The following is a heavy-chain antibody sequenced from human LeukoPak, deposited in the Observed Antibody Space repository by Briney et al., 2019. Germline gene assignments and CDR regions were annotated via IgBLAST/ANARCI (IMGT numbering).Heavy chain of an antibody. CDR1: GFTFSSYA. Sequence: GGPLRLSCAASGFTFSSYAMSWVRQAPGKGLEWVSAISGSGGSTYYADSVKGRFTISRDNSKNTLYLQMNSLRAEDTAVYYCAKGVSGSYAGRLDYWGQGTLVTVSS. CDR2: ISGSGGST. CDR3: AKGVSGSYAGRLDY. V-gene: IGHV3-23*01. J-gene: IGHJ4*02. D-gene: IGHD1-26*01.